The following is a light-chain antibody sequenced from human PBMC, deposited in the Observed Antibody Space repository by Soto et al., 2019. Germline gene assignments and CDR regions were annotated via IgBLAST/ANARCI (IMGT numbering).Light chain of an antibody. CDR2: YDS. J-gene: IGLJ2*01. CDR3: QVWDGGSDRVV. Sequence: SYELTQAPSVSLAPGRTATITCGGDNIGSKSVHWYQQKSGQAPVLVIFYDSDGPSGIPNRFSGSKSGNTATLTISRVEGGDEGDYYCQVWDGGSDRVVFGGGTKLTVL. CDR1: NIGSKS. V-gene: IGLV3-21*04.